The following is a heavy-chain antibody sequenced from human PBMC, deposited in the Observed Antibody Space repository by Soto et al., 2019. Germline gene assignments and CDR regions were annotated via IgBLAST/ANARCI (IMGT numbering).Heavy chain of an antibody. CDR2: IYYSGST. D-gene: IGHD3-10*01. V-gene: IGHV4-30-4*01. Sequence: QVQLQESGPGLVKPSQTLSLTCTVSGGSISSGDYYWSWIRQPPGKGLEWIGYIYYSGSTYYNPSLKGRVTISSNPAQNQFPLELSSGAAADTGGYFRARVGAKGDTGWFRPWGQGTLVTVSS. CDR3: ARVGAKGDTGWFRP. CDR1: GGSISSGDYY. J-gene: IGHJ5*02.